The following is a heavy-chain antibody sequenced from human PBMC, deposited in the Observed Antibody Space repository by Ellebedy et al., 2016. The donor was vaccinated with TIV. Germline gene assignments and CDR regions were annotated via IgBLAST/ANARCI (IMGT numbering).Heavy chain of an antibody. Sequence: GESLKISCAASGFIFSTYTMNWVRQAPGKGLEWVSFIGGGTTYIYFADSLKGRFTVSRDSANSSLSLQMNSLRVEDTAVYYCARGQTWGAPDYWGQGTLVTVSS. V-gene: IGHV3-21*01. CDR3: ARGQTWGAPDY. CDR2: IGGGTTYI. D-gene: IGHD3-16*01. CDR1: GFIFSTYT. J-gene: IGHJ4*02.